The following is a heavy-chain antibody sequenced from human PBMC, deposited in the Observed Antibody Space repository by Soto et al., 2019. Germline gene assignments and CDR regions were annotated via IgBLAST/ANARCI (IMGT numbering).Heavy chain of an antibody. V-gene: IGHV4-34*01. CDR3: ARVGHFLAGFVH. J-gene: IGHJ4*01. CDR1: GGSFSGYY. D-gene: IGHD3-3*01. Sequence: PSATLSHTWAVYGGSFSGYYWSWIRQPPGKGLEWIGEINHSGSTNYNPSLKSRVTISVDTAKNQFSLKLSSVTAADTAVDDFARVGHFLAGFVHWGHGT. CDR2: INHSGST.